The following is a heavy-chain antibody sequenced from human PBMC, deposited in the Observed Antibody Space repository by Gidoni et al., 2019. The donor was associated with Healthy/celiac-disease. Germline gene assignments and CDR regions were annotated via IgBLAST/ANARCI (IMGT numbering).Heavy chain of an antibody. V-gene: IGHV4-61*02. Sequence: QVQLQESGPGLVKPSQTLSLTCTVSGGSISSGSYYWRWIRQPAGKGLEWIGRIYTSGSTNYNPSLKSRVTISVDTSKNQFSLKLSSVTAADTAVYYCARSRNREAFDIWGQGTMVTVSS. CDR3: ARSRNREAFDI. CDR1: GGSISSGSYY. CDR2: IYTSGST. J-gene: IGHJ3*02.